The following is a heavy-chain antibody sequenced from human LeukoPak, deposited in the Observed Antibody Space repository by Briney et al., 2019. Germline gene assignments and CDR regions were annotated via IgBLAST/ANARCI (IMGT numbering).Heavy chain of an antibody. V-gene: IGHV4-34*01. CDR2: INHSGSN. J-gene: IGHJ4*02. D-gene: IGHD4-17*01. CDR3: AREMTTVTKDDY. CDR1: GGSFSGYY. Sequence: SETLSLTCAVYGGSFSGYYWSWIHQPPGKGLEWIGEINHSGSNNYNPSLKSRVTISVDTSKNQFSLKLSSVTAADTAVYYCAREMTTVTKDDYWGQGTLVSVSS.